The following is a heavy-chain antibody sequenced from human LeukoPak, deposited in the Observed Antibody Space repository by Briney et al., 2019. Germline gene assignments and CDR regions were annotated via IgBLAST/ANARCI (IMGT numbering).Heavy chain of an antibody. Sequence: GGSLRLSCAASEFAFSTYNMNWVRQAPGKGLEWVSYISTGSSTTYYADSVKGRFTISRDNVENSLYLQLNSLRDEDTAVYYCARVAAGYSVNYFDYWGQGTLVTVSS. V-gene: IGHV3-48*02. D-gene: IGHD4-23*01. J-gene: IGHJ4*02. CDR1: EFAFSTYN. CDR2: ISTGSSTT. CDR3: ARVAAGYSVNYFDY.